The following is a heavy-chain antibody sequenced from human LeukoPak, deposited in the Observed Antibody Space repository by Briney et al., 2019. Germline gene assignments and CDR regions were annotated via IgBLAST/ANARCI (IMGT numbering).Heavy chain of an antibody. J-gene: IGHJ4*02. V-gene: IGHV3-21*01. CDR3: ASMVAGTRSY. Sequence: PGGSLRLSCAASGFTFSSYSMNWVRQAPGKGLEWVSSISGSSSYIYYADSVMGRFTISRDNAKNSLYLQMNSLRAEDTAVYYCASMVAGTRSYWGQGTLVTVSS. D-gene: IGHD6-19*01. CDR1: GFTFSSYS. CDR2: ISGSSSYI.